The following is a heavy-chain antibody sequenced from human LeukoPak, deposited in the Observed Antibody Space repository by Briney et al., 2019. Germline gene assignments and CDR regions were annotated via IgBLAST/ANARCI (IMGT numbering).Heavy chain of an antibody. CDR3: ATPNSGRFYYLDY. J-gene: IGHJ4*02. CDR2: INQYEST. V-gene: IGHV4-34*01. D-gene: IGHD1-26*01. Sequence: PSETLSLTCDVYGGSFSGYYWKWIRQPPGKGLEWIGEINQYESTNYNPSLKSRVTMSVDTSKNQVSLSLSSMTAADTADYYCATPNSGRFYYLDYWGQGILVTVSS. CDR1: GGSFSGYY.